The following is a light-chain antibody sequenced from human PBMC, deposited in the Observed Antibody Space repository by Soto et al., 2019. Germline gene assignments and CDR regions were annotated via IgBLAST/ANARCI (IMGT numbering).Light chain of an antibody. CDR2: AES. J-gene: IGKJ5*01. Sequence: GDRVTITCRASQSISSWLAWYQQKPGKAPKLLIHAESSFQSGVPSRFSGSGSGTDFILTISRLQPEDFATYYCQQYDSYPITCGQGTRLEIK. CDR1: QSISSW. V-gene: IGKV1-5*01. CDR3: QQYDSYPIT.